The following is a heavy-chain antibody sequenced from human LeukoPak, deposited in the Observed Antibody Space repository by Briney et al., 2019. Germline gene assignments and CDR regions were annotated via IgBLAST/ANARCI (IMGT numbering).Heavy chain of an antibody. CDR3: AKGQTTVGRDFDL. J-gene: IGHJ2*01. CDR1: GFTFSSYW. CDR2: INGDGSTT. Sequence: GGSLRLSCAASGFTFSSYWMHWVRQAPGKGLVWVSHINGDGSTTSYADSVKGRFTISRDNAKNTVYLQMNSLRAEDTAVYYCAKGQTTVGRDFDLWGRGTLVTVSS. V-gene: IGHV3-74*01. D-gene: IGHD4-23*01.